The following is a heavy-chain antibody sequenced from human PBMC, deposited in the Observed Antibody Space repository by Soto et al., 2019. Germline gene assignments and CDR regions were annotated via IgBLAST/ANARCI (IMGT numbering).Heavy chain of an antibody. V-gene: IGHV1-3*04. J-gene: IGHJ1*01. D-gene: IGHD3-10*01. CDR3: ARSQGAIGSGSYNIFGHFQH. CDR2: INTGNGNT. Sequence: QVQLVQSGAEVKKPGSSVKLSCKASGYNFISHAMHWVRQAPGQRPEWMGWINTGNGNTKSSQKFQGRVTITRDTSAKAAYMELSSLRSEDTAVYYCARSQGAIGSGSYNIFGHFQHWGQGTLVTVSS. CDR1: GYNFISHA.